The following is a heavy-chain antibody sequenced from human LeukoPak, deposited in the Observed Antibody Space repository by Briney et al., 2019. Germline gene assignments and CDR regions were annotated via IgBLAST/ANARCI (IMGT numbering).Heavy chain of an antibody. J-gene: IGHJ4*02. V-gene: IGHV1-69*05. D-gene: IGHD1-26*01. CDR2: IIPIFGTA. Sequence: SVKVSCKASGGTFSSYAISWVRQAPGQGLEWMGGIIPIFGTANYAQKFQGRVTITTDESTSTAYMELSSLRSEDTAVYYCASPNVGYSGSYHYYFDYWGQGTLFTVSS. CDR1: GGTFSSYA. CDR3: ASPNVGYSGSYHYYFDY.